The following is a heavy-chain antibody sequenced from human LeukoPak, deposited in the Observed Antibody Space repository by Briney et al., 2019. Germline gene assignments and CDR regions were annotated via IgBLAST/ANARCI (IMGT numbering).Heavy chain of an antibody. J-gene: IGHJ6*02. CDR2: ISAYNGNT. V-gene: IGHV1-18*01. D-gene: IGHD6-19*01. CDR3: ARFVDSSGWYRLYYYGMDV. CDR1: GYTFTSYG. Sequence: GASVKVSCKASGYTFTSYGISWVRQAPGQGLEWMGWISAYNGNTNYAQKLQGRVTMTTDTSTSTAYMELRSLRSDDTAVYYCARFVDSSGWYRLYYYGMDVWGQGTTVTVS.